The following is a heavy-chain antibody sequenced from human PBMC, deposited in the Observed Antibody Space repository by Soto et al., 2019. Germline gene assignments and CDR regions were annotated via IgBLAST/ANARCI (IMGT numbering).Heavy chain of an antibody. CDR1: GFTFSSYA. Sequence: QVQLVESGGGVVQPGRSLRLSCAASGFTFSSYAMHWVRQAPGKGLEWVAVISYDGSNKYYADSVKGRFTISRDNSKNTLYLQMNSLRAEDTAVYYCARVGYSSGDAYYYYGMDVWGQGTTFTVSS. J-gene: IGHJ6*02. V-gene: IGHV3-30-3*01. CDR3: ARVGYSSGDAYYYYGMDV. CDR2: ISYDGSNK. D-gene: IGHD6-19*01.